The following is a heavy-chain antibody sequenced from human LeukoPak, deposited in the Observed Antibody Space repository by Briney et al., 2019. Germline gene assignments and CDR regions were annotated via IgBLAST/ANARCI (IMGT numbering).Heavy chain of an antibody. CDR3: ARGHGDFDY. V-gene: IGHV3-23*01. CDR1: GFTFSNYV. CDR2: ISGSGGST. Sequence: GGSLRLSCAASGFTFSNYVMNWVRQTPGKGLEWVSAISGSGGSTYYADSVKGRFTISRDNSKNTLYLQMNSLRAEDTAVYYCARGHGDFDYWGQGTLVTVSS. D-gene: IGHD3-10*01. J-gene: IGHJ4*02.